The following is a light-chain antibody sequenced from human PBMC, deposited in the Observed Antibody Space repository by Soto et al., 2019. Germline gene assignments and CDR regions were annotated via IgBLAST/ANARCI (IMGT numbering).Light chain of an antibody. CDR3: QVWASTAEFFV. CDR1: TIASTI. J-gene: IGLJ1*01. V-gene: IGLV3-21*02. CDR2: DAT. Sequence: SYELTPPPSVSVAPGQTAKITCGGDTIASTIVHWYKQRPVHAPVARVFDATDRPSGIPDRISASRSGDTATLTIRXVDAGDEADYYCQVWASTAEFFVFGSGTKVTVL.